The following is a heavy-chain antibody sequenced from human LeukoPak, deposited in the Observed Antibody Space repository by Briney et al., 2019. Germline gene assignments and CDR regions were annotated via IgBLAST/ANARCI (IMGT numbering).Heavy chain of an antibody. Sequence: PGGALRLSCAASGFTFSTYGMHWVRQAPGKGLEWVAVIWYDGSNKYYGYSVRGRFTISRDNSKNTLYLQMNSLRAEDTAVYYCAREGIGYYDNLTGRRAYFDYWGQGTLVTVSS. J-gene: IGHJ4*02. D-gene: IGHD3-9*01. CDR3: AREGIGYYDNLTGRRAYFDY. CDR2: IWYDGSNK. V-gene: IGHV3-33*01. CDR1: GFTFSTYG.